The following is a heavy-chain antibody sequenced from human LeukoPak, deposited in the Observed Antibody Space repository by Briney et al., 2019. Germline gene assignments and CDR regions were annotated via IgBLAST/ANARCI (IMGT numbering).Heavy chain of an antibody. CDR3: ARVTYYYDQSAYYYPTKFDS. D-gene: IGHD3-22*01. J-gene: IGHJ4*02. CDR2: IYYSGST. CDR1: GGSISSGNYY. Sequence: SQTLSLTCTVSGGSISSGNYYWNWIRQHPGKGLEWIGYIYYSGSTYYNPSLRSRVTISVDTFKNQFSLKLNSVTAADTAVYYCARVTYYYDQSAYYYPTKFDSWGQGTLVIVSS. V-gene: IGHV4-30-4*08.